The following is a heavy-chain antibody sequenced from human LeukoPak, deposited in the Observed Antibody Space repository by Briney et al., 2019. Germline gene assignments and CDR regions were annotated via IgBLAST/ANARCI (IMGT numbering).Heavy chain of an antibody. V-gene: IGHV1-2*02. CDR3: ARVAQAAASSYYYSYSMDV. CDR2: INPNSGGT. D-gene: IGHD6-13*01. J-gene: IGHJ6*02. CDR1: GYTLTGYY. Sequence: ASVQVSCKASGYTLTGYYMHWVRQAPGQEVEGMGWINPNSGGTYYAQKFHGRVTMTRDTSITTAYMELSRLRSVDTRVYYCARVAQAAASSYYYSYSMDVWGQGTTVTVSS.